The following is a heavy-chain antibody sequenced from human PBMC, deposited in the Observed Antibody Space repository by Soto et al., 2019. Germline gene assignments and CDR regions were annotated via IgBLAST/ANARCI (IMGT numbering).Heavy chain of an antibody. Sequence: EPLSLTCAVYGVSLSDSYWTWMRQPQGKGLEWIGEINHSGSTNYNPSLESRVTMSVDLTKNQFSLKLNSVTAADTAVYHCARVARCFSTNCYGFPSYWGQGTPVTVSS. CDR2: INHSGST. V-gene: IGHV4-34*01. CDR3: ARVARCFSTNCYGFPSY. CDR1: GVSLSDSY. D-gene: IGHD2-2*01. J-gene: IGHJ4*02.